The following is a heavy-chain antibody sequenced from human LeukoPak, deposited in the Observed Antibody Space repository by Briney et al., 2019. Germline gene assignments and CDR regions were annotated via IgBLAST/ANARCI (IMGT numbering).Heavy chain of an antibody. J-gene: IGHJ4*02. D-gene: IGHD1-1*01. CDR2: IYHSGST. V-gene: IGHV4-4*02. Sequence: PSETLSLTCAVSGGSISSSNWWSWVRQPPGKGLEWIGEIYHSGSTNYNPSLKSRVTMSVDTSKNQFSLKLSSVTAADTAVYYCARGGDWNDGSPFDYWGQGTLVTVSS. CDR1: GGSISSSNW. CDR3: ARGGDWNDGSPFDY.